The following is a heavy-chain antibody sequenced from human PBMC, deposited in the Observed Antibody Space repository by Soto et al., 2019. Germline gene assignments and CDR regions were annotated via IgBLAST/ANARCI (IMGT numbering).Heavy chain of an antibody. D-gene: IGHD2-15*01. Sequence: GGSLRLSCAASGFTFSNSWMHWVRQAPGKGLVWVSHINTDGSNTNYADSVKGRFTISRDNAKSTLFLQMNSLRDEDTAVYYCAREFCSGGNCYTYYFDPWGQGIPVTVSS. CDR2: INTDGSNT. V-gene: IGHV3-74*01. CDR3: AREFCSGGNCYTYYFDP. J-gene: IGHJ5*02. CDR1: GFTFSNSW.